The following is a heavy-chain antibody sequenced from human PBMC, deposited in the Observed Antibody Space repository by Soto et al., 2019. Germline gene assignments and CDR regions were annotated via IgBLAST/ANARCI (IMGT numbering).Heavy chain of an antibody. CDR3: AKSSLGYCSSDSCSLGMDV. CDR2: IDGVGAGT. D-gene: IGHD2-2*01. Sequence: GGSLRLSCAASGFTFTNYWMHWVRQVPGKGLVWVSRIDGVGAGTSYSDSVRGRFTISRDNAENMLYLQMNSLRAEDTAVYYCAKSSLGYCSSDSCSLGMDVWGQGTTVTVS. CDR1: GFTFTNYW. J-gene: IGHJ6*02. V-gene: IGHV3-74*01.